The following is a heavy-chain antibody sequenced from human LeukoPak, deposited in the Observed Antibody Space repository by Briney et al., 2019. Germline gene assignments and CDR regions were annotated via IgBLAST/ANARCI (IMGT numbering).Heavy chain of an antibody. J-gene: IGHJ4*02. V-gene: IGHV3-74*01. CDR1: GFTFSDSW. CDR3: VRSSIDY. CDR2: INSDGSST. Sequence: GGSLRLSCAASGFTFSDSWMSWVHQAPGKGLVWVSRINSDGSSTSYADSVKGRLTISRDNAKNTLYLQMNSLRAEDTAVYYCVRSSIDYWGQGTLVTVSS.